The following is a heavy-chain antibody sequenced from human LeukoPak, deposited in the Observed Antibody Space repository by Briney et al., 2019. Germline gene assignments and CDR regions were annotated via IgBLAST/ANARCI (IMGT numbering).Heavy chain of an antibody. J-gene: IGHJ4*02. D-gene: IGHD2-15*01. CDR1: GGSISSGGYY. V-gene: IGHV4-31*03. CDR2: IYYSGTT. CDR3: ARVYCSGGSCYVDY. Sequence: SQTLSLTCTVSGGSISSGGYYWSWIRQHPGKGLEWIGYIYYSGTTYYNPSLKRRVTISIDTSKKQFSLKLSSVTAADTAVYYCARVYCSGGSCYVDYWGQGTLVTVSS.